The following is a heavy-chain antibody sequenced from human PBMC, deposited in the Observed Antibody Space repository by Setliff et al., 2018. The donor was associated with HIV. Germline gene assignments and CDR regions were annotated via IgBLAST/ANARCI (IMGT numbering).Heavy chain of an antibody. J-gene: IGHJ6*03. CDR3: AKEGGSERMPFFYYYMDV. Sequence: GGSLRLSCVVSGFSIATNWMTWVRQAPGKGLEWVANINQEGTEKYYVGSVKGRFTISRDNSKNSYYLQMDSLRAEDTAVYYCAKEGGSERMPFFYYYMDVWGKGTTVTVSS. D-gene: IGHD3-10*01. CDR1: GFSIATNW. CDR2: INQEGTEK. V-gene: IGHV3-7*03.